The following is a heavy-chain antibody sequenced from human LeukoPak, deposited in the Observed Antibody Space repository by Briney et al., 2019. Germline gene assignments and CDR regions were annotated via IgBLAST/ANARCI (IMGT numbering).Heavy chain of an antibody. CDR3: ARRNSIAVAGTKERYYFDY. V-gene: IGHV4-59*08. Sequence: SETLSLTRTVSGGSISSYYWSWIRQPPGKGLEWIGYIYYSGSTNYNPSLKSRVTISVDTSKNQFSLKLSSVTAADTAVYYCARRNSIAVAGTKERYYFDYWGQGTLVTVSS. D-gene: IGHD6-19*01. CDR2: IYYSGST. J-gene: IGHJ4*02. CDR1: GGSISSYY.